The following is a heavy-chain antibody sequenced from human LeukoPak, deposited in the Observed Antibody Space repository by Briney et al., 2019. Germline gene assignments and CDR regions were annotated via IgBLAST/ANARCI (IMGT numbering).Heavy chain of an antibody. D-gene: IGHD2/OR15-2a*01. CDR2: INPSGGSG. CDR3: ANLRLSPPS. Sequence: ASVNVSCKASGYTFTSYHIHWVRQAPGQGLEWMGVINPSGGSGSYAQKLQGRVTMTRDTSTSTVYMELSSLRSEDTAVYYCANLRLSPPSWGQGTLVTVSS. J-gene: IGHJ5*02. CDR1: GYTFTSYH. V-gene: IGHV1-46*01.